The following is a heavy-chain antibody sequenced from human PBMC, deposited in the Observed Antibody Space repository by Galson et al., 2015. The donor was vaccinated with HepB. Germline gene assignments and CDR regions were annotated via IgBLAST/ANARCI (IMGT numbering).Heavy chain of an antibody. CDR1: GFTFRNAW. J-gene: IGHJ4*02. CDR2: IKSKTDGGTT. Sequence: SLRLSCAASGFTFRNAWMSWVRQAPGKGLEWVGRIKSKTDGGTTAYAAPVRGRLTISRDDSQNTLYLQIHSLKIEDTGLYYCTMSSLVRGPGIDSWGQGTLVTVSS. CDR3: TMSSLVRGPGIDS. V-gene: IGHV3-15*01. D-gene: IGHD3-10*01.